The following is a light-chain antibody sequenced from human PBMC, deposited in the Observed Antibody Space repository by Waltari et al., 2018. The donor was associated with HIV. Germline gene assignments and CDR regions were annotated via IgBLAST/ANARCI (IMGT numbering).Light chain of an antibody. Sequence: QSVLTQPPSASGTHGQRVTISCSGSSPKVGRDYVYRYHILPGTAPKLLIYTNNQRPSGVPDRFSGSKSGTSASLAISGLRSEDEADYYCAAWNDRLSGYVFGTGTKVTV. J-gene: IGLJ1*01. CDR1: SPKVGRDY. V-gene: IGLV1-47*01. CDR2: TNN. CDR3: AAWNDRLSGYV.